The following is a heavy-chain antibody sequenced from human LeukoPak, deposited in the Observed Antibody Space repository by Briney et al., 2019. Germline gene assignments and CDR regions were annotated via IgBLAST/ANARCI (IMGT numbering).Heavy chain of an antibody. CDR3: ARDRGSYLALGGALDYYYYMDV. CDR1: GYTFSSYG. J-gene: IGHJ6*03. Sequence: ASVKVSCKASGYTFSSYGITWVRQAPGQGLEWMGWISAYNGNTNYAQKLQGRVTMTTDTSTSTAYMELRSLRSDDTAVYYCARDRGSYLALGGALDYYYYMDVWGKGTTVTISS. CDR2: ISAYNGNT. V-gene: IGHV1-18*01. D-gene: IGHD1-26*01.